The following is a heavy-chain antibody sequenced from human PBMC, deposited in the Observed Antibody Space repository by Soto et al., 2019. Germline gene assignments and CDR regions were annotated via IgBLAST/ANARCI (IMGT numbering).Heavy chain of an antibody. CDR2: MNPGSGKT. CDR1: GYTFINFD. D-gene: IGHD6-13*01. J-gene: IGHJ5*02. V-gene: IGHV1-8*02. Sequence: ASVKVSCKASGYTFINFDISWVRQAAGQGLEWLGWMNPGSGKTGYASKFQGRVAMTRDASTGTSHLEPSSLTSDDTAVYYCARMASAGTLNWFDPWGQGTLVTVSS. CDR3: ARMASAGTLNWFDP.